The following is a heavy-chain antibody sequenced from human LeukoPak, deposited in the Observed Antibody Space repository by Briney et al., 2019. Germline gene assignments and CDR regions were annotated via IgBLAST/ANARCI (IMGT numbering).Heavy chain of an antibody. V-gene: IGHV1-24*01. CDR1: GYTLTELS. Sequence: ASVKVSCKVSGYTLTELSMHWVRQAPGKGLEWMGGFDPEDGVTIYAQKFQGRVTMTEDTSTDTAYMELSSLRSEDTAVYYCATFAPDYYDSSGYLQFDYWGQGTLVTVSS. D-gene: IGHD3-22*01. CDR3: ATFAPDYYDSSGYLQFDY. J-gene: IGHJ4*02. CDR2: FDPEDGVT.